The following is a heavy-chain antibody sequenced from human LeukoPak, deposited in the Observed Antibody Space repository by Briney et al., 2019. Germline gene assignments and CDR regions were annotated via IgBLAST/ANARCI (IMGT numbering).Heavy chain of an antibody. CDR3: AKDLSRAVAADWFDP. CDR1: GFTFGNYD. J-gene: IGHJ5*02. D-gene: IGHD6-19*01. V-gene: IGHV3-23*01. CDR2: ISDSGGST. Sequence: PGGSLRLSCAASGFTFGNYDMSWVRQAPGKGLEWVSSISDSGGSTYYADSVKGRFTISRDNSKNTLYLQMTNLRAADTAVYYCAKDLSRAVAADWFDPWDQGSLVIVSS.